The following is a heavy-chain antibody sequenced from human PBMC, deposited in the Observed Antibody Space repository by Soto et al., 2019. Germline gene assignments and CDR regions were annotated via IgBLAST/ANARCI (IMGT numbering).Heavy chain of an antibody. V-gene: IGHV1-3*04. CDR3: ARGVGSGTYYNQYNWFDP. CDR2: INTGNGNT. Sequence: ASVKVSCKASGYTFTSYAMHRVRQAPGQRLEWMGWINTGNGNTKYSQKFQGRVTITRDTSASTAYMELSSLRSDDTAVYYCARGVGSGTYYNQYNWFDPWGQGTLVTV. D-gene: IGHD3-10*01. J-gene: IGHJ5*02. CDR1: GYTFTSYA.